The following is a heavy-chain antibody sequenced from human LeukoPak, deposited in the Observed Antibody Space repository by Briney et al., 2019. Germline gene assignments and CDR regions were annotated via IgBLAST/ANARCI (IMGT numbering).Heavy chain of an antibody. CDR2: IYYSGST. CDR3: ARAPSDIVVVVGYYFDY. D-gene: IGHD2-15*01. J-gene: IGHJ4*02. V-gene: IGHV4-30-4*01. CDR1: GGSISSGDYY. Sequence: SETLSLTCTVSGGSISSGDYYWSWIRQPPGKGLEWIGYIYYSGSTYYNPSLKSRVTMSVDTSKNQFSLRLSSVTAADTAVYYCARAPSDIVVVVGYYFDYWGQGTLVTVSS.